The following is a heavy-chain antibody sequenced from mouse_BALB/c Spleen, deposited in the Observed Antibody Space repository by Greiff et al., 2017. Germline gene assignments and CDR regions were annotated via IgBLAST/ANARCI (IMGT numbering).Heavy chain of an antibody. J-gene: IGHJ2*01. CDR1: GFTFSSYG. Sequence: DVKLVESGGGLVQPGGSLKLSCAASGFTFSSYGMSWVRQTPDKRLELVATINSNGGSTYYPDSVKGRFTISRDNAKNTLYLQMSSLKSEDTAMYYCSRNYYGSSSLDYWGQGTTLTVSS. D-gene: IGHD1-1*01. CDR3: SRNYYGSSSLDY. V-gene: IGHV5-6-3*01. CDR2: INSNGGST.